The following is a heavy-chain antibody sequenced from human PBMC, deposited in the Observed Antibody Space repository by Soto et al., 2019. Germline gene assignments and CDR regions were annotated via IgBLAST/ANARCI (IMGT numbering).Heavy chain of an antibody. J-gene: IGHJ2*01. V-gene: IGHV4-59*04. CDR1: GGSISSYY. CDR2: IYYSGTT. CDR3: AKTGPYDILTYWYFDL. Sequence: SETLSLTCTVSGGSISSYYWSWIRQPPGKGLEWIGCIYYSGTTYYNPSLESRVTISIDTSKNQFSLKVSSLTAADTAVYYCAKTGPYDILTYWYFDLWGRGTLVTVSS. D-gene: IGHD3-9*01.